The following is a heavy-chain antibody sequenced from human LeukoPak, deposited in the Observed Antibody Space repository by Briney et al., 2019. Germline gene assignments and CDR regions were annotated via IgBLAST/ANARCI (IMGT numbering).Heavy chain of an antibody. CDR1: GFTFSSYS. J-gene: IGHJ4*02. D-gene: IGHD6-13*01. Sequence: PRGSLRLSCAASGFTFSSYSVNWVRQAPGKGLEWVSYISSSGSTIYYADSVKGRFTISRDNAKNSLYLQMNSLRAEDTAVYYCAKSRRQQLVLLGYWGQGTLVTVSS. V-gene: IGHV3-48*04. CDR3: AKSRRQQLVLLGY. CDR2: ISSSGSTI.